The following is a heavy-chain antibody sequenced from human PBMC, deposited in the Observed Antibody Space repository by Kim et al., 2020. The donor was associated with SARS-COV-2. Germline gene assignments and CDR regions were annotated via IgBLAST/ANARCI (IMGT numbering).Heavy chain of an antibody. CDR3: ARAVSEVYDSSGYYYENWFDP. Sequence: SETLSLTCTVSGGSISSGGYYWSWIRQHPGKGLEWIGYIYYSGSTYYNPSLKSRVTISVDTSKNQFSLKLSSVTAADTAVYYCARAVSEVYDSSGYYYENWFDPWGQGTLVTVSS. V-gene: IGHV4-31*03. J-gene: IGHJ5*02. CDR2: IYYSGST. CDR1: GGSISSGGYY. D-gene: IGHD3-22*01.